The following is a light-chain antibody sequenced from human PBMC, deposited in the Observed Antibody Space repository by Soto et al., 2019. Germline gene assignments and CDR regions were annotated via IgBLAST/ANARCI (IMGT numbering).Light chain of an antibody. CDR2: GAS. J-gene: IGKJ1*01. Sequence: EIVMTQSLATLSVSPGERATLSCRASQSVSSNLAWYQQKPGQAPRLLIYGASTRATGIPARFSGSGSGTEFTLTISGLQSEDFAVYYCQQYNNWPTWRFGQGTRVDIK. V-gene: IGKV3-15*01. CDR3: QQYNNWPTWR. CDR1: QSVSSN.